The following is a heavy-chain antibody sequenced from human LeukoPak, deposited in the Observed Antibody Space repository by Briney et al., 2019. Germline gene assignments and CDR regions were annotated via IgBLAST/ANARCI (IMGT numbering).Heavy chain of an antibody. CDR1: GFTFSSYA. J-gene: IGHJ4*02. D-gene: IGHD2-21*01. Sequence: PGGSLRLSCAASGFTFSSYAMSWVRQAPGKGLEWVANIKQDGSEKSYVDSVKGRFTISRDNAKNSLYLQMNSLRAEDTALYYCATGPSYCGGDCYYYFAYWGQGTLVTVSS. CDR2: IKQDGSEK. V-gene: IGHV3-7*01. CDR3: ATGPSYCGGDCYYYFAY.